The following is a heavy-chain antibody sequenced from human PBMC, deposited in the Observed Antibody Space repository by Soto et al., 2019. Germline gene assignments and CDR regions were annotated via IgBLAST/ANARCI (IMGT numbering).Heavy chain of an antibody. CDR2: ISGSGGRI. Sequence: EVQVLESGGGLVQPGGSLRLSCTASGFTFNRYAMSWVRQAPGKGLEWVLVISGSGGRIYYAESVKGRFTISRDNSKNMLYFQMSSLRVEDTAVYYCAKDRCCGGSCDSWDSWGEGTPVTVSS. CDR3: AKDRCCGGSCDSWDS. D-gene: IGHD2-15*01. V-gene: IGHV3-23*01. CDR1: GFTFNRYA. J-gene: IGHJ4*02.